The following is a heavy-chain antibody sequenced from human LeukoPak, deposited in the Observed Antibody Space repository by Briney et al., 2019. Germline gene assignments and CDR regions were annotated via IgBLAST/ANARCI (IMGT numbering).Heavy chain of an antibody. D-gene: IGHD2-2*01. V-gene: IGHV3-33*01. J-gene: IGHJ6*04. Sequence: PGRSLRLSCAASGFTFSSYGMHWVRQAPGKGLEWVAAIWYDGSNKYYADSVKGRFTISRDNSKNTLYLQMNSLRAEDTAVYYCARSKGLGYCSSTSCHYYYYYGMDVWGKGTTVTVSS. CDR3: ARSKGLGYCSSTSCHYYYYYGMDV. CDR2: IWYDGSNK. CDR1: GFTFSSYG.